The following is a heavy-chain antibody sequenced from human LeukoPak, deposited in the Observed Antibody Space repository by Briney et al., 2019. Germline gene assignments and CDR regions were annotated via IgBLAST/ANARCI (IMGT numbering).Heavy chain of an antibody. J-gene: IGHJ4*02. CDR3: ARDTYYDSSGYSSQPDY. CDR2: IYSGGST. CDR1: GFTVSSNY. V-gene: IGHV3-53*01. D-gene: IGHD3-22*01. Sequence: GGSLRLSCAASGFTVSSNYMSWVRQAPGKGLEWVSVIYSGGSTYYADSVKGRFTISRDNSKNTLYLQMNSLRAEDTAVYYCARDTYYDSSGYSSQPDYWGQGTLVTVSS.